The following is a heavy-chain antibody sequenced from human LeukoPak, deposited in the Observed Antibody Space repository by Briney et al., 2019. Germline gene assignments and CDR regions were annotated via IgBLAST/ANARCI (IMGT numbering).Heavy chain of an antibody. CDR3: ARYCSGGCYSGLDY. CDR1: GFTFNNNA. CDR2: INGGGDAT. V-gene: IGHV3-23*01. Sequence: GGSLRLSCTASGFTFNNNAMSWVRQAPGKGLEWVSAINGGGDATEYTDSVKGRFTISRDNSKNTLYLQMDSLRAEDTAVYYCARYCSGGCYSGLDYWGQGTLVTVPS. J-gene: IGHJ4*02. D-gene: IGHD2-15*01.